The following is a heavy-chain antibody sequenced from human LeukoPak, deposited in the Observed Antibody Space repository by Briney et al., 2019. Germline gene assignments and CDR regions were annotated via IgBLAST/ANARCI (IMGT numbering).Heavy chain of an antibody. V-gene: IGHV3-21*01. Sequence: RWSLRLSCAASGFTFSSDSMNWVRQAPGKGLEWVSSISSSSSYIYYADSVKGRFTISRDNAKNLLYLQMNSLRAEDTAVYYCAREDDYDILTGYPPPYYFDYWGQGTLVTVSS. CDR3: AREDDYDILTGYPPPYYFDY. CDR1: GFTFSSDS. D-gene: IGHD3-9*01. CDR2: ISSSSSYI. J-gene: IGHJ4*02.